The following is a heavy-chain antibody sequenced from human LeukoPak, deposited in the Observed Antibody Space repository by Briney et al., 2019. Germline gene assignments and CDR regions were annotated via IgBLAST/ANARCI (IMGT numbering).Heavy chain of an antibody. CDR2: ISSTSSYI. CDR1: GITFSTYT. D-gene: IGHD5-12*01. Sequence: GGSPRLSCAASGITFSTYTMNWVRQAPGKGLEWVSSISSTSSYIYYADSAKGRFTISRDNAKNSLYLQMNSLIAEDTAVYYCARGSDSAYDYWGQGTLVTVSS. V-gene: IGHV3-21*01. J-gene: IGHJ4*02. CDR3: ARGSDSAYDY.